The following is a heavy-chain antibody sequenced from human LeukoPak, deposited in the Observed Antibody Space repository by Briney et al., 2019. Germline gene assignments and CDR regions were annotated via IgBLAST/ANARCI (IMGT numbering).Heavy chain of an antibody. CDR1: GYSFTSYW. CDR3: ARHVSSCSSTSCYRGEVDY. D-gene: IGHD2-2*02. Sequence: GEPLKISCKGSGYSFTSYWIGWVRQMLGKGLEWMGIIYPGDSDTRYSPSFQGQVTISADKSISTAYLQWSSLKASDTAMYYCARHVSSCSSTSCYRGEVDYWGQGTLVTVSS. V-gene: IGHV5-51*01. CDR2: IYPGDSDT. J-gene: IGHJ4*02.